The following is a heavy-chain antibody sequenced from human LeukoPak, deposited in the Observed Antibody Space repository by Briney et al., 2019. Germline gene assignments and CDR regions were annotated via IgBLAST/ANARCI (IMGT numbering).Heavy chain of an antibody. Sequence: GGSLRLSCAASGFTVSSNYMSWVRQAPGKGLEWVSVIHSGGSTYYADSVKGRFTISRDNAKNSLYLQMNSLRAEDTAVYYCARDQGYDLGAFDIWGQGTMVTVSS. V-gene: IGHV3-53*01. J-gene: IGHJ3*02. D-gene: IGHD1-14*01. CDR2: IHSGGST. CDR1: GFTVSSNY. CDR3: ARDQGYDLGAFDI.